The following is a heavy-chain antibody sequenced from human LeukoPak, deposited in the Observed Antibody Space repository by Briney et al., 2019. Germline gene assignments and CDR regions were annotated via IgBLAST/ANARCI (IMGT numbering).Heavy chain of an antibody. V-gene: IGHV3-48*01. CDR3: ARQASPLHILTMDNWSDP. D-gene: IGHD4/OR15-4a*01. CDR2: ISPNGDTI. Sequence: GGSLRLSCKASRLTFSSFCMNWVRQAPGKGLEWISYISPNGDTIYYADSVKGRFTISRDNSKTALFLQMNTLGPQDTAVYYCARQASPLHILTMDNWSDPWGQGTLVSVSS. J-gene: IGHJ5*02. CDR1: RLTFSSFC.